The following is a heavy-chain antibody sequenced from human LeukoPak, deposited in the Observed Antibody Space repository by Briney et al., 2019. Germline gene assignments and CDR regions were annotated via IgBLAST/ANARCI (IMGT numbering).Heavy chain of an antibody. CDR3: ARGRGTIYMFDY. CDR1: DSSFRSHD. CDR2: IASDGAS. V-gene: IGHV3-23*01. Sequence: GGSLTLSCAASDSSFRSHDMSWVRQTLQKGLEWVSSIASDGASFYADSVRGRFTISRDNARNTLYLQMNSLRAEDTAVYYCARGRGTIYMFDYWGQGTLVTVSS. J-gene: IGHJ4*02. D-gene: IGHD2/OR15-2a*01.